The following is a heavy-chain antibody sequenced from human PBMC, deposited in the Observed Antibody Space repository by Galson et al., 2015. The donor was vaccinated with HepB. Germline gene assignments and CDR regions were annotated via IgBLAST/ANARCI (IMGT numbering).Heavy chain of an antibody. J-gene: IGHJ4*02. CDR3: ARGRRLGYLSSFDY. CDR1: GYTFTDYG. D-gene: IGHD3-16*02. V-gene: IGHV1-18*04. CDR2: ISSYNGNT. Sequence: SVKVSCKASGYTFTDYGISWVRQAPGQGPEWMGWISSYNGNTNYAQKLQGRVTMTTDTSTNIAYMELRSLRSDDTAVYYCARGRRLGYLSSFDYWGQGTLVTVSS.